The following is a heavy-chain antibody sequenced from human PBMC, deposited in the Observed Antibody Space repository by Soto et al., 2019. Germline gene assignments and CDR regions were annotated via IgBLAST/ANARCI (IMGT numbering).Heavy chain of an antibody. V-gene: IGHV3-30-3*01. Sequence: QVQLVESGGGVVQPGRSLRLSCAASGFTFSSYAMHWVRQVPGKGLEWVAVISYDGSNKYYADSVKGRFTISRDNSKNTLYLQMNSLRAEDTAVYYCARGGPWIQLAYYFDYWGQGTLVTVSS. CDR1: GFTFSSYA. J-gene: IGHJ4*02. CDR2: ISYDGSNK. CDR3: ARGGPWIQLAYYFDY. D-gene: IGHD5-18*01.